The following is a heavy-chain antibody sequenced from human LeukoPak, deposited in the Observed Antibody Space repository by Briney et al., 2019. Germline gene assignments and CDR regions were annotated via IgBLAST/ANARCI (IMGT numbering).Heavy chain of an antibody. J-gene: IGHJ4*02. CDR2: IYYSGIT. CDR3: ARHMYSSGWYYFDY. Sequence: KASETLSLTCTVSGGSISSYYWSWIRQPPGKGLEWIGYIYYSGITNYNPSLKSRVTISVDTSKNQFSLKLSSVTAADTAVYYCARHMYSSGWYYFDYWGQGTLVTVSS. V-gene: IGHV4-59*08. D-gene: IGHD6-19*01. CDR1: GGSISSYY.